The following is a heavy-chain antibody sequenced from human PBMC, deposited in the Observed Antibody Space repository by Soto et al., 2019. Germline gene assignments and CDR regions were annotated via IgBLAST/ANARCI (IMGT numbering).Heavy chain of an antibody. D-gene: IGHD3-9*01. J-gene: IGHJ6*02. CDR1: GFTFSSYA. CDR3: ARDSLAYYDILTGYYNPYYYYGMDV. V-gene: IGHV3-30-3*01. CDR2: ISYDGSNK. Sequence: GGSLRLSCAASGFTFSSYAMHWVRQAPGKGLEWVAVISYDGSNKYYADSVKGRFTISRDNSKNTLYLQMNSLRAEDTAVYYCARDSLAYYDILTGYYNPYYYYGMDVWGQGTTVTVSS.